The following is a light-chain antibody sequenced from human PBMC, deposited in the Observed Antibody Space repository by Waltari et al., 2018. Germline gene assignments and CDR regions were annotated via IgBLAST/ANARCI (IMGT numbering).Light chain of an antibody. CDR2: GAS. Sequence: EMVLTQSPSTLSVSPGESATLPYRARQSASSNLAWYQQRAGHHPRLLIYGASTRATGSPSRFSGSGSGTEFTLTISSLQSEDFAVYYCLQYDSWPPCTFGQGTKLEIK. J-gene: IGKJ2*02. V-gene: IGKV3-15*01. CDR1: QSASSN. CDR3: LQYDSWPPCT.